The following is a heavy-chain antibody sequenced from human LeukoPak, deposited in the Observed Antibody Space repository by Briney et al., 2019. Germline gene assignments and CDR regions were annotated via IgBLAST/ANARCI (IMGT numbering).Heavy chain of an antibody. V-gene: IGHV5-51*01. J-gene: IGHJ4*02. D-gene: IGHD3-10*01. CDR3: ARSSHYYYGSGPLHAYYFDY. Sequence: GESLKISCKGSGYNFTSYWIGWVRQKPGKGLEWMGIIYPGDSDTRNSPSLQGQVIISVDKSISTAYLQWSSLKASDTAMYYCARSSHYYYGSGPLHAYYFDYWGQGTLVTVSS. CDR1: GYNFTSYW. CDR2: IYPGDSDT.